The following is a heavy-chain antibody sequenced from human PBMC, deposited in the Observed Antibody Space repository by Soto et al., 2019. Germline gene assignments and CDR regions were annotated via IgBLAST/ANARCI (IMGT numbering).Heavy chain of an antibody. D-gene: IGHD6-19*01. CDR1: GYTFTNFG. Sequence: SVKVSCKASGYTFTNFGISWVRQAPGQGLEWMGRIIPILGIANYAQKFQGRVTITADKSTSTAYMELSSLISEDTAVYYCAAYSSGAAAFDAFDIWGQGTMVTVSS. J-gene: IGHJ3*02. V-gene: IGHV1-69*04. CDR2: IIPILGIA. CDR3: AAYSSGAAAFDAFDI.